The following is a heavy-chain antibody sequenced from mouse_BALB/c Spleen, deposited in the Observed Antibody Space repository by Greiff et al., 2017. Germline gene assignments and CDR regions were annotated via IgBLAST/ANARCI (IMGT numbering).Heavy chain of an antibody. J-gene: IGHJ2*01. Sequence: VQLKESGGGLVKPGGSLKLSCAASGFTFSSYAMSWVRQTPEKRLEWVASISSGGSTYYSDSVKGRFTISRDNARNILYLQMSSLRSEDTAMYYCARGDYYSSYFDYWGQGTTLTVSS. CDR1: GFTFSSYA. D-gene: IGHD1-1*01. CDR3: ARGDYYSSYFDY. V-gene: IGHV5-6-5*01. CDR2: ISSGGST.